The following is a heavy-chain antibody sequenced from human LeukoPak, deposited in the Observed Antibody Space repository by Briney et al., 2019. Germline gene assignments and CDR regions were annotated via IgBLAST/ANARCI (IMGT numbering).Heavy chain of an antibody. CDR2: MNPNSGDT. J-gene: IGHJ4*02. CDR3: ARGPFGSGGFLDY. CDR1: GYIFSSND. V-gene: IGHV1-8*01. D-gene: IGHD3-10*01. Sequence: ASVKVSCKASGYIFSSNDINWVRQAAGQGLEWMGWMNPNSGDTGYTQKFQGRVAMTRSTSITTAYMELSSLRSEDTAVYYCARGPFGSGGFLDYWGQGTLVTVSS.